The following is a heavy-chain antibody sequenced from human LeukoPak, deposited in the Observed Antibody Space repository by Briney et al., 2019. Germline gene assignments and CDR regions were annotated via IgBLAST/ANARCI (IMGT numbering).Heavy chain of an antibody. D-gene: IGHD3-9*01. CDR1: GGSFSGYY. CDR2: INHSGST. V-gene: IGHV4-34*01. Sequence: SETLSLTCAVYGGSFSGYYWSWIRQPPGKGLEWIGEINHSGSTNYNPSLRSRVTISVDTSKNQFSLKLSSVTAADTAVYYCARRRHFDRTKAHNWFDPWGQGTLVTVSS. CDR3: ARRRHFDRTKAHNWFDP. J-gene: IGHJ5*02.